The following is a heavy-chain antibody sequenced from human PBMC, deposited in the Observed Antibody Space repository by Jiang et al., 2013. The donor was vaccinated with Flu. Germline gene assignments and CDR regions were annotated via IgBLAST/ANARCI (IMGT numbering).Heavy chain of an antibody. D-gene: IGHD6-13*01. J-gene: IGHJ6*02. CDR2: IYSGGST. V-gene: IGHV3-53*01. Sequence: MSWVRQAPGKGLEWVSVIYSGGSTYYADSVKGRFTISRDNSKNTLYLQMNSLRAEDTAVYYCARATGYSSSWYLGYYYGMDVWGQGTTVTVSS. CDR3: ARATGYSSSWYLGYYYGMDV.